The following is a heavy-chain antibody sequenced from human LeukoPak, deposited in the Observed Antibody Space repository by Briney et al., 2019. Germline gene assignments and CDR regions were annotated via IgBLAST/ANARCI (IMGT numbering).Heavy chain of an antibody. CDR1: RYTFTGCY. CDR2: MNPNSGGT. V-gene: IGHV1-2*02. J-gene: IGHJ4*02. CDR3: TSNGNTRYSSLFDY. Sequence: ASVKVSCKSSRYTFTGCYMHWVRQAPAQGLEWMGWMNPNSGGTNYAQTSQGRVTMTRDTSISTAYMELSRLRSDDRAVYYCTSNGNTRYSSLFDYWGQGTLVTVSS. D-gene: IGHD1-7*01.